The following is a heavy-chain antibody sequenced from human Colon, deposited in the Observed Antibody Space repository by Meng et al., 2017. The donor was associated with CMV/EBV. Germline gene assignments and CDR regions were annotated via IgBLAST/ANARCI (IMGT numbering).Heavy chain of an antibody. CDR2: IYPHDSNT. D-gene: IGHD3-10*01. CDR3: ARRDYYDLGSGN. CDR1: GNSFTTYW. Sequence: GESLKISCKVSGNSFTTYWIGWVRQMPGKGLEWMGIIYPHDSNTIYTPSFQGQVTISADKSISTAYLQWDSLKASDTAIYYCARRDYYDLGSGNWGQGTLVTVSS. V-gene: IGHV5-51*01. J-gene: IGHJ4*02.